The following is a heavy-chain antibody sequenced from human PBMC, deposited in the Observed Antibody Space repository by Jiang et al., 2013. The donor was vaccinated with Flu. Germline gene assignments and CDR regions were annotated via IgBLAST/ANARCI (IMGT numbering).Heavy chain of an antibody. V-gene: IGHV1-18*01. CDR3: ARDTSIWEVAASGY. J-gene: IGHJ4*02. CDR1: FTSYG. D-gene: IGHD6-19*01. CDR2: ISAYNGNT. Sequence: FTSYGISWVRQAPGQGLEWMGWISAYNGNTNYAQKLQGRVTMTTDTSTSTAYMELRSLRSDDTAVYYCARDTSIWEVAASGYWGQGTLVTVSS.